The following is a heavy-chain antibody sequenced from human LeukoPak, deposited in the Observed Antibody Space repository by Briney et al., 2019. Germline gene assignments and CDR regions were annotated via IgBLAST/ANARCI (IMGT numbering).Heavy chain of an antibody. Sequence: SETLSLTCTVSGVSISPYYWSWIRQPPGKGLEWIGYIYYSGSTNYNPSLKSRVAISLDTSKNQFSLKLSSVTAADTAVYYCASLGDTDYGEYWGQGTLVTVSS. CDR1: GVSISPYY. V-gene: IGHV4-59*01. CDR2: IYYSGST. J-gene: IGHJ4*02. D-gene: IGHD2-2*02. CDR3: ASLGDTDYGEY.